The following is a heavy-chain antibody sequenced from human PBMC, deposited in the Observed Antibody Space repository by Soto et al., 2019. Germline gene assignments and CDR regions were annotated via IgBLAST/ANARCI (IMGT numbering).Heavy chain of an antibody. Sequence: ASVKGSCKSSGYTFTSYYINWVRQATGQGLEWMGWMNPNSGNTGYAQKFQGRVTMTRNTSISTAYMELSSLRSEDTAVYYCARGLEYSYGSWYYGMDVWGQGTTVTVSS. CDR3: ARGLEYSYGSWYYGMDV. CDR1: GYTFTSYY. J-gene: IGHJ6*02. CDR2: MNPNSGNT. V-gene: IGHV1-8*01. D-gene: IGHD5-18*01.